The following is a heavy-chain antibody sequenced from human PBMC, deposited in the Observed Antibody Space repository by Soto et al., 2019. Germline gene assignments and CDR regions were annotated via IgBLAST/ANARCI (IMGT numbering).Heavy chain of an antibody. J-gene: IGHJ5*02. D-gene: IGHD6-19*01. CDR1: GGTFSSYA. CDR2: IIPIFGTA. CDR3: AREGLVEQWLVKASGWFDP. Sequence: QVQLVQSGAEVKKPGSSVKVSCKASGGTFSSYAISWVRQAPGQGLEWMGGIIPIFGTANYAQKFQGRVTITADESTSTAYMELSSLRSEDTAVYYCAREGLVEQWLVKASGWFDPWGQGNPVTVSS. V-gene: IGHV1-69*01.